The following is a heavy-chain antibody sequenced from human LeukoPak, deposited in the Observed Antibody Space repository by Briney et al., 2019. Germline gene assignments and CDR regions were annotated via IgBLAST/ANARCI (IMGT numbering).Heavy chain of an antibody. V-gene: IGHV1-2*02. CDR3: ASSIAAASYYYYYYMDV. CDR2: INPNSGGT. Sequence: GASVKVSCKASGYTFTGYYMHWVRQAPGQGLEWMGWINPNSGGTNYAQKFQGRVTMTRDTSISTAYMELSRLRSDDTAVYYCASSIAAASYYYYYYMDVWGKGTTVTVSS. CDR1: GYTFTGYY. D-gene: IGHD6-13*01. J-gene: IGHJ6*03.